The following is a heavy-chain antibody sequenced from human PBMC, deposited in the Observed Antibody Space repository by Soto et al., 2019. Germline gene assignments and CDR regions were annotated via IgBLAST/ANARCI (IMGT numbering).Heavy chain of an antibody. J-gene: IGHJ4*02. D-gene: IGHD1-1*01. CDR2: ISAHNGNT. Sequence: QVHLVQSGAEVKKPGASVKVSCKASGYTFTSYGITWVRQAPGQGLEWMGWISAHNGNTDYAQKLQGRVIVTRDTSTSTAYMELRSLISADKAVYYCARGRYGDYWGQGALVTVSS. CDR1: GYTFTSYG. V-gene: IGHV1-18*01. CDR3: ARGRYGDY.